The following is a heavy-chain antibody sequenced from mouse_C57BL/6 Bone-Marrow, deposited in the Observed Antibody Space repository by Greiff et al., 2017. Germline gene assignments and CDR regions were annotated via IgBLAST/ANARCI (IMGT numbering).Heavy chain of an antibody. Sequence: QVQLQQSGPGLVAPSQSLSITCTVSGLSLTSYGVDWVRQSPGKGLEWLGVIWGVGSTNYNSALKSRLSISKDNSKSQVFLKMSSLQTDDTAMYYCASSLFAYWGQGTLVTVSA. V-gene: IGHV2-6*01. CDR3: ASSLFAY. CDR2: IWGVGST. J-gene: IGHJ3*01. D-gene: IGHD6-2*01. CDR1: GLSLTSYG.